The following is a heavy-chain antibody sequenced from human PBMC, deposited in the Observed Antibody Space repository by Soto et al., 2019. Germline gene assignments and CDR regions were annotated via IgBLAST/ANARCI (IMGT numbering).Heavy chain of an antibody. CDR3: ARATYDINGNRIDS. J-gene: IGHJ5*01. D-gene: IGHD3-22*01. CDR2: VYHTGST. Sequence: PSETLSLTCTVSGVSISGDYYWNWIRQAPGKGLEWIGYVYHTGSTYHNPSLKSRGSISVDTSSNQFSLKLSSVTAADTAVYFCARATYDINGNRIDSWGQGIPVTVSS. CDR1: GVSISGDYY. V-gene: IGHV4-30-4*01.